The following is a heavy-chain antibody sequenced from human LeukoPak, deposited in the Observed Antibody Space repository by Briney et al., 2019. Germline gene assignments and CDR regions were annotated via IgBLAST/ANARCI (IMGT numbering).Heavy chain of an antibody. CDR3: ASGIVGATDY. J-gene: IGHJ4*02. CDR2: INHSGST. Sequence: PSETLSLTCAVYGGSFSGYYWSWIRQPPGKGLEWIGEINHSGSTNYNPSLKSRVTISVDTSKSQFSLKLSSVTAADTAVYYCASGIVGATDYWGQGTLVTVSS. V-gene: IGHV4-34*01. CDR1: GGSFSGYY. D-gene: IGHD1-26*01.